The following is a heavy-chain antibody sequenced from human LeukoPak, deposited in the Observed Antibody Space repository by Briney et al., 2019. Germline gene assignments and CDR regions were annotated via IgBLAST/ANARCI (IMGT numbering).Heavy chain of an antibody. CDR3: GGGYDQADY. D-gene: IGHD5-12*01. J-gene: IGHJ4*02. V-gene: IGHV3-7*01. CDR1: GGSISTSNYY. Sequence: ETLSLTCTVSGGSISTSNYYWGWIRQPPGKGLEWVANIKQDGSEKYYVDSVKGRFTISRDNAKNSLYLQMNSLRAEDTAVYYCGGGYDQADYWGQGTLVTVSS. CDR2: IKQDGSEK.